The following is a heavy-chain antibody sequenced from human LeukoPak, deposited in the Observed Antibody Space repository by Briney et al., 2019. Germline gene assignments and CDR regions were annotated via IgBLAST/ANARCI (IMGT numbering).Heavy chain of an antibody. CDR3: SASNIAVAGTFDY. J-gene: IGHJ4*02. CDR2: IYSGGST. Sequence: GGSLRLSCAASGFTVSSNYMSWVRQAPGKGLEWVSVIYSGGSTYYADSVKGRFTLSRDNSKNTLYLQMNSLRAEDTAVYYCSASNIAVAGTFDYWGQGTLVTVSS. D-gene: IGHD6-19*01. V-gene: IGHV3-53*01. CDR1: GFTVSSNY.